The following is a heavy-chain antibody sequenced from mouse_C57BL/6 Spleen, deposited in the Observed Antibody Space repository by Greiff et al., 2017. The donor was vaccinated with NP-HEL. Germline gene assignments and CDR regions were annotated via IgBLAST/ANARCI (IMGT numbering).Heavy chain of an antibody. D-gene: IGHD1-1*01. CDR2: IDPETGGT. CDR3: TRDITTVVATRYFDV. CDR1: GYTFTDYE. V-gene: IGHV1-15*01. J-gene: IGHJ1*03. Sequence: QVQLQQSGAELVRPGASVTLSCKASGYTFTDYEMHWVKQTPVHGLEWIGAIDPETGGTAYNQKFKGKAILTADKSSSTAYMELRSLTSEDSAVYYCTRDITTVVATRYFDVWGTGTTVTVSS.